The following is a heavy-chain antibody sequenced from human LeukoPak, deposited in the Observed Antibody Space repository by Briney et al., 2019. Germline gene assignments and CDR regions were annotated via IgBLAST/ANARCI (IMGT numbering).Heavy chain of an antibody. D-gene: IGHD2-15*01. Sequence: ASVKVSCKASGYTFTSYGISWVRQAPGQGLEWMGWISAYNGNTNYAQKLQGRVTMTTDTSTSTAYMELRSLRSDDTAVYYCARVPVVVVAATPAVYYYYMDVWGKGTTVTISS. J-gene: IGHJ6*03. CDR2: ISAYNGNT. V-gene: IGHV1-18*01. CDR1: GYTFTSYG. CDR3: ARVPVVVVAATPAVYYYYMDV.